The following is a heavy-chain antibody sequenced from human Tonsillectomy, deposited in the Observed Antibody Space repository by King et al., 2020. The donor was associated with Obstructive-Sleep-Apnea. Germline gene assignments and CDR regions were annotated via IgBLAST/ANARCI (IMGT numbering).Heavy chain of an antibody. D-gene: IGHD5-12*01. J-gene: IGHJ6*02. CDR1: GGSISSSSYY. CDR2: IYYSWST. Sequence: LQLQESGPGLVKPSETLSLTCTVSGGSISSSSYYWGWIRQPPGKGLEWIGSIYYSWSTYYNPSLKSRVTISVDTSKNQFSLTLGSVTAADTAVYYCARDAEGIVATTYYYYYGMDVWGQGTTVTVSS. V-gene: IGHV4-39*07. CDR3: ARDAEGIVATTYYYYYGMDV.